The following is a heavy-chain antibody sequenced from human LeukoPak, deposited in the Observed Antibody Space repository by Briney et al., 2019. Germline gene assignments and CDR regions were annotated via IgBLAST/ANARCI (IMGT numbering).Heavy chain of an antibody. CDR2: IHYSGST. CDR1: GGSISSYY. J-gene: IGHJ1*01. D-gene: IGHD2-2*01. Sequence: PLRTPSLTCTVSGGSISSYYWSWIRQPPGKGLEWIGYIHYSGSTNYNPSLQSRVTISVDTSKNQFSLKLSSVTAADTAVYYCARDYCSSTSCYGDSRYFQHWAQDPPVTVSS. CDR3: ARDYCSSTSCYGDSRYFQH. V-gene: IGHV4-59*01.